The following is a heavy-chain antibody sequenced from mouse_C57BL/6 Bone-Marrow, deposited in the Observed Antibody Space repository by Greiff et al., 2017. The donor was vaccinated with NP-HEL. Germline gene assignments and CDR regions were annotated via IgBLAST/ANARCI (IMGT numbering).Heavy chain of an antibody. CDR2: IDPEDGET. D-gene: IGHD1-1*01. CDR1: GFNIKDYY. V-gene: IGHV14-2*01. J-gene: IGHJ1*03. CDR3: ARPYYYGSSHWYFDV. Sequence: EVQVVESGAELVKPGASVKLSCTASGFNIKDYYMHWVKQRTEQGLEWIGRIDPEDGETKYAPKFQGKATITADTSSNTAYLQLSSLTSEDTAVYYCARPYYYGSSHWYFDVWGTGTTVTVSS.